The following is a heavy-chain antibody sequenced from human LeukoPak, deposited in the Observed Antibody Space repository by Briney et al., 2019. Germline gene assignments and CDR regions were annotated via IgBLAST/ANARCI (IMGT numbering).Heavy chain of an antibody. CDR2: IYHSGST. CDR1: GGSISRGGYS. D-gene: IGHD3-10*01. J-gene: IGHJ6*04. V-gene: IGHV4-30-2*01. Sequence: SQTLSLTCAVSGGSISRGGYSWGWIRQPPGKGLEWIGYIYHSGSTYYNPSLRSRVTISVHRSKNQFSLKLSSVTAADTAVYYCARDSGMVRGEAYYYYGMHVWGKGTTVTVSS. CDR3: ARDSGMVRGEAYYYYGMHV.